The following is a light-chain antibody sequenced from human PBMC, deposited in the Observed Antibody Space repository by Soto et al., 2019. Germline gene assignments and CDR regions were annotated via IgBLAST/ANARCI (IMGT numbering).Light chain of an antibody. CDR2: AAS. CDR1: QSTRNN. CDR3: QQGDSAPFT. J-gene: IGKJ2*01. Sequence: DIQMTQSPSSLSASVGDRVTITCRSSQSTRNNLNWYQQKPGKAPNLLIYAASSLPSGVPSRFSGSGSGTDFTLTISSPQPEDFATYYCQQGDSAPFTFGQGTKLEIK. V-gene: IGKV1-39*01.